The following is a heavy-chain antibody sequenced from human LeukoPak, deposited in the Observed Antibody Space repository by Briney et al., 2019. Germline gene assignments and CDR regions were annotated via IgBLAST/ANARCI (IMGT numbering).Heavy chain of an antibody. CDR2: IRYDGIDK. CDR3: TRDQRWLQLWFDC. V-gene: IGHV3-30*02. J-gene: IGHJ4*02. D-gene: IGHD5-24*01. CDR1: GFTFSSYG. Sequence: PGGSLRLSCAASGFTFSSYGMHWVRQAPGKGLEWVAFIRYDGIDKYYADSVKGRFTISRDNSKNTLYLQMNSLRAEDTAMYYCTRDQRWLQLWFDCWGQGTLVTVSS.